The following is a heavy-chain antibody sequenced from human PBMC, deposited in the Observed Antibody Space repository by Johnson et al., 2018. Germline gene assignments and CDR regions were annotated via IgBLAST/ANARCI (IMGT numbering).Heavy chain of an antibody. CDR2: IYSGGST. Sequence: VQLQESGGGLVQPGGSLRLSCAASGFTVSSNYMSWVRQAPGKGLEWVSVIYSGGSTNYADSVKGRFIISRDYSKNTVYLQMNTLRAEDTAVYYCATDDLMGIPAVGGSGATVTVSS. V-gene: IGHV3-66*02. CDR3: ATDDLMGIPAV. J-gene: IGHJ6*04. CDR1: GFTVSSNY. D-gene: IGHD7-27*01.